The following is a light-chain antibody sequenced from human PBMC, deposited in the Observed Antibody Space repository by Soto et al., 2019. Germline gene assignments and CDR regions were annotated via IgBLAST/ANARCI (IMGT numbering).Light chain of an antibody. CDR2: GAS. Sequence: EIVRTQSPDTLSVSPGESATLSCRASQSVNSNLAWYQQKPGQAPRLLIYGASSRATGIPDTFSGRGSGTDFTLTIRRLETEDLAVYDCQQYGRSPWTVGPGKKGEIK. CDR1: QSVNSN. CDR3: QQYGRSPWT. V-gene: IGKV3-20*01. J-gene: IGKJ1*01.